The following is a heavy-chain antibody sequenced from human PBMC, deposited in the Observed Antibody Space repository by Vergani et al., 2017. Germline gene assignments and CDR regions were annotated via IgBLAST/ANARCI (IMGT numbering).Heavy chain of an antibody. CDR2: IYSTGST. J-gene: IGHJ6*02. V-gene: IGHV4-59*13. Sequence: QVQLEESGPGLVKPSETLSLTCTVSGGSFSTDYWSWIRQSPGKGLEWIGYIYSTGSTNYNHSLNIRVTMSVDTSKNQFSLKLRSVTAADTAVYFCARVMYRDEASTGYRLEGMDIWGQGTTVTISS. CDR1: GGSFSTDY. D-gene: IGHD3-9*01. CDR3: ARVMYRDEASTGYRLEGMDI.